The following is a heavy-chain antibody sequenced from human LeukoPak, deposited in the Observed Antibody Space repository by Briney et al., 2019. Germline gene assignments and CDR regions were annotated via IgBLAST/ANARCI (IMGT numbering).Heavy chain of an antibody. D-gene: IGHD1-26*01. CDR3: AREAVVGATFLPKQTGQVDY. J-gene: IGHJ4*02. Sequence: PSQTLSLTCTVSGGSISSGDYYWSWIRQPPGKGLEWIGYIYHSGSTYYNPSLKSRVTISVDRSKNQFSLKLSSVTAADTAVYYCAREAVVGATFLPKQTGQVDYWGQGTLVTVSS. CDR1: GGSISSGDYY. CDR2: IYHSGST. V-gene: IGHV4-30-2*01.